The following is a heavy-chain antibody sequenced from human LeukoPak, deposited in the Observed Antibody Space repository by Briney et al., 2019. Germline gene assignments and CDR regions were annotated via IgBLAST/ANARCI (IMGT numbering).Heavy chain of an antibody. D-gene: IGHD1-1*01. CDR2: ISYDASEE. CDR3: AKDLQAHYSFDY. Sequence: GGSLRLSCAASGFTFSSYGMHWVRQAPGKGLEWVALISYDASEEYYADSVKGRFTVSRDNSKNTLYLQMNSLRVEDTAVYYCAKDLQAHYSFDYWGQGTLVTVSS. CDR1: GFTFSSYG. V-gene: IGHV3-30*18. J-gene: IGHJ4*02.